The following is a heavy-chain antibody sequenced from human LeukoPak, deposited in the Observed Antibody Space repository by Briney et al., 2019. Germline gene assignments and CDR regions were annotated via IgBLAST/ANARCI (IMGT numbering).Heavy chain of an antibody. CDR1: GFTFSTYS. J-gene: IGHJ4*02. CDR3: ARDGYCSGGSCYSATDY. D-gene: IGHD2-15*01. CDR2: ISSSSSTI. Sequence: HAGGSLRLSCGASGFTFSTYSMNWVRQAPGKGLEWVSYISSSSSTIYYADSVKGRFTISRDSAKNSLFLQMNSLRAEDTAVYYCARDGYCSGGSCYSATDYWGQGTLVTVSS. V-gene: IGHV3-48*04.